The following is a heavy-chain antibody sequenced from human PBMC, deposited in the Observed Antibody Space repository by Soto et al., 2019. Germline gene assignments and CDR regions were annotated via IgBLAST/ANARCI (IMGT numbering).Heavy chain of an antibody. V-gene: IGHV3-23*01. Sequence: GESLKISCAASGFTFSSYAMSWVRQAPGKGLEWVSAISGSGGSTYYADSVKGRFTISRDNSKNTLYLQMNSLRAEDTAVYYCAKRSYSGYEYYFDYWGQGTLVTVSS. J-gene: IGHJ4*02. CDR1: GFTFSSYA. D-gene: IGHD5-12*01. CDR3: AKRSYSGYEYYFDY. CDR2: ISGSGGST.